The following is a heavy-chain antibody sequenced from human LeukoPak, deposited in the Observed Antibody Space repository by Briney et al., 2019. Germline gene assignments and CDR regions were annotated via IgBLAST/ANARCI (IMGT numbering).Heavy chain of an antibody. CDR2: INPNSGGT. Sequence: AASVKVSCKASGYTFTGYYMHWVRQAPGQGLEWMGWINPNSGGTNYAQKFQGRVTITRNTSISTAYMELSSLRSEDTAVYYCARGRRYSSGWYSPRYYYYMDVWGKGTTVTVSS. J-gene: IGHJ6*03. CDR1: GYTFTGYY. D-gene: IGHD6-19*01. V-gene: IGHV1-2*02. CDR3: ARGRRYSSGWYSPRYYYYMDV.